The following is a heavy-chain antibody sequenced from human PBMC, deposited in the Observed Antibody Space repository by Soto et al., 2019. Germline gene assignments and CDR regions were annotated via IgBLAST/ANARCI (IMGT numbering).Heavy chain of an antibody. Sequence: GGSLRLSCAASGFTFSNAWMSWVRQAPGKGLEWVGRIKSKTDGGTTDYAAPVKGRFTISRDDSKNTLYLQMNSLKTEDTAVYYCTSAFYSSSGLDAFDIWGQGTMVTVSS. J-gene: IGHJ3*02. V-gene: IGHV3-15*01. D-gene: IGHD6-13*01. CDR3: TSAFYSSSGLDAFDI. CDR2: IKSKTDGGTT. CDR1: GFTFSNAW.